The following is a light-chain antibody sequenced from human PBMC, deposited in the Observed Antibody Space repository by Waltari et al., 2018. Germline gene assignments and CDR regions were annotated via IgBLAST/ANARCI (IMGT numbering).Light chain of an antibody. J-gene: IGLJ3*02. CDR3: CSYAGSSTFYWV. V-gene: IGLV2-23*03. CDR1: SSDVGSYNL. Sequence: QSALTQPASVSGSPGQSITISCTGTSSDVGSYNLVSWYQQHPGKAPKLMIYEGSKRPSVVSNRFSGSKSGNTASLTISGLQAEDEADYYCCSYAGSSTFYWVFGGGTKLTVL. CDR2: EGS.